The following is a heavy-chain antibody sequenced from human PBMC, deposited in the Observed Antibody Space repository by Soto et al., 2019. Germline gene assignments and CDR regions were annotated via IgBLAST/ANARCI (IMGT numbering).Heavy chain of an antibody. D-gene: IGHD6-19*01. CDR3: ARHSLCYVGLDSGWFHRGGYYFDY. V-gene: IGHV4-59*08. CDR2: LYYSGST. CDR1: GGSISSYY. Sequence: QVQLQESGPGMVKPSETLSLTCTVSGGSISSYYWSWIRQPPGKGLEWIGYLYYSGSTNYNPSVKRRLTVSVHTSKNQFSLKLSSVTAADTAVYYCARHSLCYVGLDSGWFHRGGYYFDYWGQGTLVTVSS. J-gene: IGHJ4*02.